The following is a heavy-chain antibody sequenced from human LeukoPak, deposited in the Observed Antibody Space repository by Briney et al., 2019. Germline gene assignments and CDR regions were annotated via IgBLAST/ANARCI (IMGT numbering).Heavy chain of an antibody. D-gene: IGHD2-2*01. J-gene: IGHJ6*02. CDR3: ARHNDYASLMDV. CDR2: ISYSGIT. V-gene: IGHV4-39*01. Sequence: SETLSLTCTVFGVSVTTSGYYGAWIRQPPGRGLEWIGSISYSGITYYKPSLRGRFTISGDTAKNQFSLKLSSVTAADTAVYYCARHNDYASLMDVWGQGTTVTVSS. CDR1: GVSVTTSGYY.